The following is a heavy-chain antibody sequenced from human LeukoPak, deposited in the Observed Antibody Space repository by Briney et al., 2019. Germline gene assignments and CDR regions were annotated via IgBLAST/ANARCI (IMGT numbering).Heavy chain of an antibody. V-gene: IGHV1-2*04. D-gene: IGHD3-22*01. CDR3: ARSNHYDSSGYYSGYHYYYYGMDV. CDR1: GYTFTGYY. CDR2: INPNSGGT. J-gene: IGHJ6*02. Sequence: ASVKVSCTASGYTFTGYYMHWVRQAPGQGLEWMGWINPNSGGTNYAQKFQGWVTMTRDTSISTAYMELSRLRSDDTAVYYCARSNHYDSSGYYSGYHYYYYGMDVWGQGTTVTVSS.